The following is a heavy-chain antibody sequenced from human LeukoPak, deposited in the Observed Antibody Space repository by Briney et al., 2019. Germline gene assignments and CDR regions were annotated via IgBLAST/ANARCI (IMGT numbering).Heavy chain of an antibody. CDR2: IYYSGNT. J-gene: IGHJ4*02. D-gene: IGHD2-8*01. CDR1: GGSISTYY. V-gene: IGHV4-59*08. Sequence: KPSETLSLTCTVSGGSISTYYWGWIRQPPGKALEYIGHIYYSGNTNYNPSLKSRVTMSVDTSNNQFSLKLTSVTAADTAVYYCARHKNGGTFPIDSWGQGTLATVSS. CDR3: ARHKNGGTFPIDS.